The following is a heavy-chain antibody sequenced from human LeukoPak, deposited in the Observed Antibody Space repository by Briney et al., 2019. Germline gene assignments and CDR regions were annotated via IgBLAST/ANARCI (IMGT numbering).Heavy chain of an antibody. CDR1: GGSISSGGYY. CDR3: ARGGSSWLFDY. D-gene: IGHD6-13*01. Sequence: SETLSLTCTVSGGSISSGGYYWSWIRQHPGKGLEWIGYIYYSGNTYYNPSLKCRVSISVDTSKNQFSLKLSSVTAADTAVYYCARGGSSWLFDYWGQGTLVTVSS. V-gene: IGHV4-31*03. J-gene: IGHJ4*02. CDR2: IYYSGNT.